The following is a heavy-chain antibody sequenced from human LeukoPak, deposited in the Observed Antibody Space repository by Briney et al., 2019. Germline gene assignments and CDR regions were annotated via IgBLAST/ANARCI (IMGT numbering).Heavy chain of an antibody. Sequence: ASVNVSCKASGGTFSSYAISWVRQAPGQGLEWMGRIIPIFGTANYAQKFQGRVTITTDESTSTAYMELSSLRSEDTAVYYCTRDRSGYWYSALWGRGTLVTVSS. J-gene: IGHJ2*01. V-gene: IGHV1-69*05. CDR1: GGTFSSYA. D-gene: IGHD1-26*01. CDR2: IIPIFGTA. CDR3: TRDRSGYWYSAL.